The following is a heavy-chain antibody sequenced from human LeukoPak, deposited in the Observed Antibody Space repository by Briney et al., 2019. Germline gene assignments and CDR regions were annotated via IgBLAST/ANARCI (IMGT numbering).Heavy chain of an antibody. CDR3: ARGKLPGVY. Sequence: NPSETLSLTCTVSGGSISSHYWSWIRQPPGKGLEWIGYVYYSGSTNYNPSLKSRVTISVDTSKNQFSLKLSSVTAADTAVYYCARGKLPGVYWGQGTLVTVSS. J-gene: IGHJ4*02. D-gene: IGHD5-24*01. V-gene: IGHV4-59*11. CDR1: GGSISSHY. CDR2: VYYSGST.